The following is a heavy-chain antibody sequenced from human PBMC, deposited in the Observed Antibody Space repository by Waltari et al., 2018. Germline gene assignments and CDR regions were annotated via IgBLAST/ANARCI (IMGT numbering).Heavy chain of an antibody. CDR3: VTGRTMRSVGGILVIEHGLRAGYFQF. J-gene: IGHJ1*01. V-gene: IGHV1-24*01. CDR2: FGTEQRET. Sequence: QVQVVQSGPEVKNPGASVKVSYKVPGYTLYELSMHWLRQAPGKGLEWMRGFGTEQRETVYSQNFQGRVTITEDATTDTAYMQLTSLRPDDTAVYYCVTGRTMRSVGGILVIEHGLRAGYFQFWGQGTLVVVSS. D-gene: IGHD3-16*02. CDR1: GYTLYELS.